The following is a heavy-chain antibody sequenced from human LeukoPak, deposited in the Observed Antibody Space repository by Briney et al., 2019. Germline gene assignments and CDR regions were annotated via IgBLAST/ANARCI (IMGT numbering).Heavy chain of an antibody. D-gene: IGHD3-16*01. CDR2: ISSNGGST. J-gene: IGHJ4*02. CDR1: GFTFSSYA. V-gene: IGHV3-64*04. CDR3: ARAVGIMGTDYFDY. Sequence: GGSLRLSCSASGFTFSSYAMHWVRQAPGKGLEYVSAISSNGGSTHYADSVKGRFTISRDNSKNTLYLQLNSLRAEDTAVYYCARAVGIMGTDYFDYWGQGTLVTVSS.